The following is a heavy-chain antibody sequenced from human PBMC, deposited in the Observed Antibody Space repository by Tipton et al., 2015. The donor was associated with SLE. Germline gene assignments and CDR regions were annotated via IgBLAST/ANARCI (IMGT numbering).Heavy chain of an antibody. CDR1: GYSFTTYW. CDR2: TYPGDSHT. Sequence: QLVQSGAEVKKPGESLTISCKASGYSFTTYWINWVRQVPGKGLVWMGITYPGDSHTTYSPSFQGQVTISADKSISTAYLQWSSLKASDTAMYYCARRGGEPRHYYYDGMDVWGQGTTVTVSS. D-gene: IGHD3-16*01. CDR3: ARRGGEPRHYYYDGMDV. V-gene: IGHV5-51*01. J-gene: IGHJ6*02.